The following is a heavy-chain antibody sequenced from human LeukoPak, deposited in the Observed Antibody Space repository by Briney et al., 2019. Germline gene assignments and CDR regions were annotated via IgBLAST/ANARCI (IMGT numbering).Heavy chain of an antibody. J-gene: IGHJ4*02. D-gene: IGHD6-6*01. V-gene: IGHV1-8*02. Sequence: ASVKVSCKASGYTFTGYYMHWVRQAPGQGLEWMGWMNPNSGNTGYAQKFQSRVTMTRNTSISTAYMELSSLSSEDTAVYYCARGIAARRVHFDYWGQGTLVTVSS. CDR2: MNPNSGNT. CDR1: GYTFTGYY. CDR3: ARGIAARRVHFDY.